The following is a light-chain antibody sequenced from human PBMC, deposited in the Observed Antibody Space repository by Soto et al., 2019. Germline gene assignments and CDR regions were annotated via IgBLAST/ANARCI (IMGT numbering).Light chain of an antibody. CDR3: QQYNNWPPYT. J-gene: IGKJ2*01. CDR2: GAS. Sequence: EIVMTQSPATLSVSPRERATLSCRASQSVSSNLAWYQQKPGQAPRLLIYGASTRATGIPARFSGSGSGTEFTLTISSLQSEDFAVYYCQQYNNWPPYTFGQLTKLEIK. CDR1: QSVSSN. V-gene: IGKV3-15*01.